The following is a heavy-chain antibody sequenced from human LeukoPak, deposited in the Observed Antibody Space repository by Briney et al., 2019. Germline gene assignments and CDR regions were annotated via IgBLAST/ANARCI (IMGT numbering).Heavy chain of an antibody. D-gene: IGHD6-13*01. CDR2: ISSSGSTI. CDR1: GFTFSSYE. V-gene: IGHV3-48*03. J-gene: IGHJ5*02. CDR3: ARAVTSSCSWYKWANWFDP. Sequence: GGSLRLSCAASGFTFSSYEMNWVRQAPGKGLEWVSYISSSGSTIYYADSVKGRFTISRDNSKNTLYLQMNSLRAEDTAVYYCARAVTSSCSWYKWANWFDPWGQGTLVTVSS.